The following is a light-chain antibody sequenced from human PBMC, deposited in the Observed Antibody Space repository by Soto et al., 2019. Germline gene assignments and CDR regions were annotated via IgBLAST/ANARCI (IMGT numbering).Light chain of an antibody. J-gene: IGKJ1*01. V-gene: IGKV1-39*01. CDR2: AAS. CDR1: QSISSY. CDR3: QQTYTTPRT. Sequence: DIQMTQSPSSLSASVGDRVTITCRASQSISSYLNWYQQKLGKAPKLLIYAASNLQSGVPSRFSGSGSMTDVTLTISSLQPEDFATYYCQQTYTTPRTFGHGTKVEIK.